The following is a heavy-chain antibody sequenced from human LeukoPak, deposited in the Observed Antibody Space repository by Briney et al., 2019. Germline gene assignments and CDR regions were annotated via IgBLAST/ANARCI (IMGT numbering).Heavy chain of an antibody. V-gene: IGHV4-39*01. Sequence: PSETLSLTCTVSGGSISSSSYYWGWIRQPPGKGLEWISSFYYIGSTYYNPSLQSRVTISVDTSKNQFSLKLSSVTAADTAVYYCARQTTMVRGVIYFDYWGQGTLVTV. D-gene: IGHD3-10*01. CDR1: GGSISSSSYY. CDR2: FYYIGST. J-gene: IGHJ4*02. CDR3: ARQTTMVRGVIYFDY.